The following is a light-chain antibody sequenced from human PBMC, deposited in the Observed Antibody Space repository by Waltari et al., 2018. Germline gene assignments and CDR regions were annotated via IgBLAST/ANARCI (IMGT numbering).Light chain of an antibody. Sequence: QSALTQPASVSGSPGQSITISCTGTSSDVATYNLVSWYQQHPGKAPRLMIDEDTDRPSGVSNRFSGSKSGNTASLTISGLQAEDGADYYCCSYAGNKIMIFGGGTKLTVL. CDR1: SSDVATYNL. V-gene: IGLV2-23*01. CDR2: EDT. CDR3: CSYAGNKIMI. J-gene: IGLJ2*01.